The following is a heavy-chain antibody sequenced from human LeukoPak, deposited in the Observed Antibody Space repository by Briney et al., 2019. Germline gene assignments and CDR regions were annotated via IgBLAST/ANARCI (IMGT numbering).Heavy chain of an antibody. CDR2: MYYSGST. J-gene: IGHJ5*02. CDR1: GGSISSGDYY. CDR3: ARPYYYDSRIDL. V-gene: IGHV4-30-4*01. D-gene: IGHD3-22*01. Sequence: SETLSLTCTVSGGSISSGDYYWSWIRQPPGKGLEWIAYMYYSGSTYYNPSLKSRVTMSADTSKNQLSLKLSSVTAADTAVYYCARPYYYDSRIDLWGQGILVTVSS.